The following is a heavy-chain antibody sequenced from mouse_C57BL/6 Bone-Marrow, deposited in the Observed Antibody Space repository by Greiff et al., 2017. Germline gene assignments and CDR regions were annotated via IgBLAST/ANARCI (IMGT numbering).Heavy chain of an antibody. V-gene: IGHV5-4*01. CDR2: ISDGGSYT. D-gene: IGHD2-4*01. CDR1: GFTFSSYA. J-gene: IGHJ3*01. Sequence: DVQLVESGGGLVKPGGSLKLSCAASGFTFSSYAMSWVRQTPEKRLEWVATISDGGSYTYYPDNVKGRFTISRDNAKNNLYLQMSHLKSEDTAMYYCARERLRIWFACWGQGTLVTVAA. CDR3: ARERLRIWFAC.